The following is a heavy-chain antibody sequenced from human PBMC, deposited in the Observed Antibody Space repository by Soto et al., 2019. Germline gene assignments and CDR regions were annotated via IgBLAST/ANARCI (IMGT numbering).Heavy chain of an antibody. J-gene: IGHJ2*01. CDR2: IAADGLAQ. CDR1: GFTYSTFG. V-gene: IGHV3-30*18. D-gene: IGHD3-10*01. Sequence: QVQLVESGGGVVQPGRSLRLSCAASGFTYSTFGMHWVRQAPGKGLEWVAVIAADGLAQYYADSVKGRFTISRDNSENKLFLQMNNLGAEDTAVYYCAKEFFGPQAYWFFDLWGRGTLVTVSS. CDR3: AKEFFGPQAYWFFDL.